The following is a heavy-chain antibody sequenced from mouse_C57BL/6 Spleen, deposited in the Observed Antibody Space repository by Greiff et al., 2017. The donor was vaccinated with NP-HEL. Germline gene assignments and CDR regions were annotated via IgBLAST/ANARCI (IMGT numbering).Heavy chain of an antibody. V-gene: IGHV5-17*01. CDR3: ARSRYYGSSYGAMDY. J-gene: IGHJ4*01. CDR1: GFTFSDYG. D-gene: IGHD1-1*01. Sequence: EVQLVESGGGLVKPGGSLKLSCAASGFTFSDYGMHWVRQAPEKGLEWVAYISSGSSTIYYADTVKGRFTISRDNAKNTLFLQMTSLRSKDTAMDYCARSRYYGSSYGAMDYWGQGTSVTVSS. CDR2: ISSGSSTI.